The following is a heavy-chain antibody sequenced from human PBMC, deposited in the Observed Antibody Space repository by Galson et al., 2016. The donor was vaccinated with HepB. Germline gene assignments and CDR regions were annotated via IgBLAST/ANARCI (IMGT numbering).Heavy chain of an antibody. V-gene: IGHV1-2*02. CDR1: GYTFTGYY. D-gene: IGHD3-10*01. J-gene: IGHJ6*02. CDR3: AGEKWGFGEFSYGMDV. Sequence: SVKVSCKASGYTFTGYYMHWVRQAPGQGLEWMGWINPNSGGTNYAQKFEGRVTMTRDTSINTAYMELSRLRSDDTAVYYCAGEKWGFGEFSYGMDVWGQGTTVTVSS. CDR2: INPNSGGT.